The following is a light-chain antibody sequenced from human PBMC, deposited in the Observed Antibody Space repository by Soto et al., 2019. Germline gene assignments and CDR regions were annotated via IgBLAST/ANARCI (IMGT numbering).Light chain of an antibody. CDR2: MVS. J-gene: IGKJ5*01. CDR3: MQGTHWPRT. V-gene: IGKV2-30*01. CDR1: ESLLYSDGNTY. Sequence: EVVMTQSPLSLSVTLGQPASFSCRSTESLLYSDGNTYLSWFHQRQGQPPRRLISMVSSRDSGVPDRISGSGSGTYFTLKISRVAAEDVGVYYCMQGTHWPRTFCQGTRLEIK.